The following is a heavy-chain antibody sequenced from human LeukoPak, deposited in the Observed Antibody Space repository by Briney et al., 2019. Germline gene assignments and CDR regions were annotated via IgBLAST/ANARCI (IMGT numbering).Heavy chain of an antibody. CDR2: IYYSGST. CDR1: GGSVSSGSYY. CDR3: AREGIPGSHLDY. J-gene: IGHJ4*02. D-gene: IGHD3-10*01. Sequence: SETLSLTCTVSGGSVSSGSYYWSWIRQPPGTGLEWIGYIYYSGSTNYNPSLKSRVTISVDTSKNQFSLKLSSVTAADTAVYYCAREGIPGSHLDYWGQGTLVTVSS. V-gene: IGHV4-61*01.